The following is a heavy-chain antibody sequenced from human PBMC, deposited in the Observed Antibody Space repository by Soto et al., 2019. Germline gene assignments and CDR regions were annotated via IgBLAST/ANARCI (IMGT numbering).Heavy chain of an antibody. CDR1: GFSLTTSGVG. D-gene: IGHD3-3*01. J-gene: IGHJ4*02. V-gene: IGHV2-5*02. Sequence: QITLNESGPPVVKPAETLTLTCTFSGFSLTTSGVGVGWIRQSPGKAPEWHALIYWDDDKRYSASLKSRLTITKDTSKNQVVLTMASVDPADTATYYCAHRILRTVFGLVTTTAIYFDFWGQGTPVVVSS. CDR2: IYWDDDK. CDR3: AHRILRTVFGLVTTTAIYFDF.